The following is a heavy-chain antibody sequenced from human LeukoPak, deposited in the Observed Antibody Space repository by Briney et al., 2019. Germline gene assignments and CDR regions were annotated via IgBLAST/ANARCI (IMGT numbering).Heavy chain of an antibody. Sequence: GGSLRLSCAASGFTFSSYAMHWVRQAPGKGLEWVAVISYDGSNKYYADSVKGRFTISRDNSKNTLYLQMNSLRAEDTAVYYCARGGPYSSSSRLLDYWGQGTLVTVSS. V-gene: IGHV3-30*04. D-gene: IGHD6-6*01. CDR2: ISYDGSNK. CDR3: ARGGPYSSSSRLLDY. J-gene: IGHJ4*02. CDR1: GFTFSSYA.